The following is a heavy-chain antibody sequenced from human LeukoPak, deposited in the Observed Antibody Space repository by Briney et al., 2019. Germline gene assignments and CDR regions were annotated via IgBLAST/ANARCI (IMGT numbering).Heavy chain of an antibody. Sequence: GGSLRLSCAASGFTFSSYAMSWVRQAPGQGLEWVSAISGSGGSTYYADSVKGRFTISRDNSKNQLYLQMNSLRAEDTAVYYCANSSFPTPFDYWGQGTLVTVSS. V-gene: IGHV3-23*01. CDR1: GFTFSSYA. J-gene: IGHJ4*02. CDR3: ANSSFPTPFDY. CDR2: ISGSGGST.